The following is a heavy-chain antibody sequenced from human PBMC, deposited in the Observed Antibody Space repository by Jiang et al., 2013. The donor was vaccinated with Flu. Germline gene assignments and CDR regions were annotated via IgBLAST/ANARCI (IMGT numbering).Heavy chain of an antibody. CDR2: TYYRSKWYN. J-gene: IGHJ3*02. CDR1: GDSVSSNGVA. V-gene: IGHV6-1*01. CDR3: TRGRMSAFDI. D-gene: IGHD2/OR15-2a*01. Sequence: QTLSLTCAISGDSVSSNGVAWNWIRQSPSRGLEWLGRTYYRSKWYNDYAVSVKGRIIIDPDTSKNQFSLQLNSVTPEDTAVYYCTRGRMSAFDIWGQGTMVTVSS.